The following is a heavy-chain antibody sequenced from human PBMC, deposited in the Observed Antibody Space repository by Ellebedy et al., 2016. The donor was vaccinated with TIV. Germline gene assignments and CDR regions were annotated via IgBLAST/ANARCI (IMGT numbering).Heavy chain of an antibody. D-gene: IGHD6-19*01. J-gene: IGHJ4*02. Sequence: WIRQHPGKGLEWIGFIYYSGSTYNNPSLRSRVTMSVDTSKNQFSLNLTSVTAADTAMYYCARGSGWYDPFDLWGQGTLVTVSS. CDR3: ARGSGWYDPFDL. V-gene: IGHV4-31*02. CDR2: IYYSGST.